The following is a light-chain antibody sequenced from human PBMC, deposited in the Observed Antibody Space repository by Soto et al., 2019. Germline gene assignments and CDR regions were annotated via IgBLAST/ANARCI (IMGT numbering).Light chain of an antibody. Sequence: IVMTQSPATLPVSPGERATLSCRASQSVSSNLAWYQKKPGQAPRLLIYGASTRATGIPARFSGSGSGTDFTLTISSLQSEDFAVSHGQQYDNWPFPSWTFGQGTKVEIK. CDR3: QQYDNWPFPSWT. J-gene: IGKJ1*01. CDR1: QSVSSN. V-gene: IGKV3-15*01. CDR2: GAS.